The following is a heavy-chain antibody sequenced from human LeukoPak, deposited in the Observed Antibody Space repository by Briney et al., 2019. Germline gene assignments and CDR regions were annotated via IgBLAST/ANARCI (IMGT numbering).Heavy chain of an antibody. CDR3: ARDSVRDGYNYGGYYYYYYMDV. CDR2: IIPIFGTA. CDR1: GGTFSSYA. V-gene: IGHV1-69*01. Sequence: GASVKVSCKASGGTFSSYAISWVRQAPGQGLEWMGGIIPIFGTANYAQKFQGRVTIAADESTSTAYMELSSLRSEDTAVYYCARDSVRDGYNYGGYYYYYYMDVWGKGTTVTISS. D-gene: IGHD5-24*01. J-gene: IGHJ6*03.